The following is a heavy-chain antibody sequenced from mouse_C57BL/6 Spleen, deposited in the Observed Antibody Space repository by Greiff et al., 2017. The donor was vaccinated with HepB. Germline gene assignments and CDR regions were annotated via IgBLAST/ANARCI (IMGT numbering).Heavy chain of an antibody. CDR1: GYTFTDYE. V-gene: IGHV1-15*01. CDR3: ARQGARAGFAY. J-gene: IGHJ3*01. Sequence: QVQLQQSGAELVRPGASVTLSCKASGYTFTDYEMHWVKQTPVHGLEWIGAIDPETGGTAYNQKFKGQAILTADKSSSTAYMELRSLTSEDSAVYYCARQGARAGFAYWGQGTLVTVSA. CDR2: IDPETGGT. D-gene: IGHD3-3*01.